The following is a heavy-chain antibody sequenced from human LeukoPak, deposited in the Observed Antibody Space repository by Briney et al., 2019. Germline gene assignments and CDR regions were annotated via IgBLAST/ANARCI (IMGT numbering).Heavy chain of an antibody. V-gene: IGHV4-59*08. J-gene: IGHJ5*02. D-gene: IGHD3-10*01. CDR2: IYFSGST. Sequence: PSETLSLTCTVSGDSIGSYYWCWIRQPPGKGLEWIGCIYFSGSTNYNPSLKSRVTISVDTSKNQFSLKLSSVTAADTAVYYCASTYYYGSGSPNNWFDPWGQGTLVTVSS. CDR3: ASTYYYGSGSPNNWFDP. CDR1: GDSIGSYY.